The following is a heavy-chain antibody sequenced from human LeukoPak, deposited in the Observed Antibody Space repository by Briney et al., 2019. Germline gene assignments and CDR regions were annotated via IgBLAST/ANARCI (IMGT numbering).Heavy chain of an antibody. Sequence: SETLSLTCAVSGGSISSNNWWTWVRQAPGKGLEWIGEIYHYGTTNYNPSLKSRVTISVDTSKNQFSLKLSSVTAADTAVYYCARGPAVVVSPTFWWFDPWGQGTLVTVSS. CDR1: GGSISSNNW. V-gene: IGHV4-4*02. D-gene: IGHD3-22*01. CDR3: ARGPAVVVSPTFWWFDP. CDR2: IYHYGTT. J-gene: IGHJ5*02.